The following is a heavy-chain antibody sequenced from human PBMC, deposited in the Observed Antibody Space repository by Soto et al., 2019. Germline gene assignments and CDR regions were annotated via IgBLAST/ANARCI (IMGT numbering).Heavy chain of an antibody. D-gene: IGHD3-22*01. V-gene: IGHV4-34*01. CDR3: ARGAGYYYDSSGYYPYYFDY. CDR1: GGSFSGYY. J-gene: IGHJ4*02. CDR2: INHSGST. Sequence: SETLSLTCAVYGGSFSGYYWSWIRQPPGKGLEWIGEINHSGSTNYNPSLKGRVTISVDTSKNQFSLKLSSVTAADTAVYYCARGAGYYYDSSGYYPYYFDYWGQGTLVTVSS.